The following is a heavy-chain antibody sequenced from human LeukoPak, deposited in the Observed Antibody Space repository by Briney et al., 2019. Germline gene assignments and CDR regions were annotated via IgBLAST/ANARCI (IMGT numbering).Heavy chain of an antibody. J-gene: IGHJ4*02. CDR1: GGTFSSYA. D-gene: IGHD2-15*01. Sequence: SVKVSCKASGGTFSSYAISWARQAPGQGLEWMGGIIPIFGTTNYAQKFQDRVTITADKSTSTAYMELSSLRSEDTAVYYCARAGGYCGRISCPYYFDYWGQGSLVTVSS. CDR2: IIPIFGTT. CDR3: ARAGGYCGRISCPYYFDY. V-gene: IGHV1-69*06.